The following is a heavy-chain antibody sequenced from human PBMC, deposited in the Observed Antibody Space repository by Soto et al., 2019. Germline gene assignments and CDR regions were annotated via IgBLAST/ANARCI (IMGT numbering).Heavy chain of an antibody. Sequence: QVQLQESGPGLVKPSETLSLTCTVSGASISRYYWSWIRQSPGKGLEWIGYMYYSGNANYNPSLRSRITISVDTSKNQFALNLNSVTAADTAVYYCAREYPVHSAYFDYWGQGILVTVCS. V-gene: IGHV4-59*01. CDR2: MYYSGNA. CDR3: AREYPVHSAYFDY. CDR1: GASISRYY. D-gene: IGHD1-26*01. J-gene: IGHJ4*02.